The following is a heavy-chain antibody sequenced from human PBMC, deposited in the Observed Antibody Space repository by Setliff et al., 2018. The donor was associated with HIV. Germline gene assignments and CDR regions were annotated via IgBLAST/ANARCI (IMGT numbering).Heavy chain of an antibody. J-gene: IGHJ4*02. CDR1: GFSFSSYS. CDR3: ARVGGPYYDLLTGYYGAVDY. CDR2: ISPSSTII. D-gene: IGHD3-9*01. Sequence: GGSLRLSCGASGFSFSSYSMNWVRQAPGKGLEWVSYISPSSTIIYYPDSVKGRFTTSRDNARNSLYLEMNSRRADDTAVYYCARVGGPYYDLLTGYYGAVDYWGQGTLVTVSS. V-gene: IGHV3-48*01.